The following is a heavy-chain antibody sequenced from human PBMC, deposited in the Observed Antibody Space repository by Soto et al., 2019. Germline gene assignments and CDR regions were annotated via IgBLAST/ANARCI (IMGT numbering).Heavy chain of an antibody. D-gene: IGHD1-26*01. CDR2: IYHSGST. CDR1: GGSISSSNW. V-gene: IGHV4-4*02. Sequence: SETLSLTCAVSGGSISSSNWWSWVRQPPGKGLEWIGEIYHSGSTNYNPSLKSRVTISVDKSKNQFSLKLSSVTAADTAVYYCARDRTETREPTEAGGMDVWGQGTTVTVSS. CDR3: ARDRTETREPTEAGGMDV. J-gene: IGHJ6*02.